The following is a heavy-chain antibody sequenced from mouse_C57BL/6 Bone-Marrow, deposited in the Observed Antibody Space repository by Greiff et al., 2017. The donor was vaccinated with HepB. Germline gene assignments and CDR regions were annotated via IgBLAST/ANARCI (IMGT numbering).Heavy chain of an antibody. D-gene: IGHD2-3*01. CDR1: GYTFTSYW. J-gene: IGHJ4*01. Sequence: QVQLQQPGAELVRPGSSVKLSCKASGYTFTSYWMPWVKQRPIQGLEWIGNIDPSDSETHYNQKFKDKDTLTGDKSSSTAYMQLSSLTSEDSAVFYCARVGYYPYAMDYWGQGTSVPVSS. CDR3: ARVGYYPYAMDY. CDR2: IDPSDSET. V-gene: IGHV1-52*01.